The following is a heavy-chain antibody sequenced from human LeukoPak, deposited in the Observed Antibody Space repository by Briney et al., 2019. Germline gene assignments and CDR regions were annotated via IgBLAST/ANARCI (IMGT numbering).Heavy chain of an antibody. Sequence: GGSLRLSCAASGFTFSSYWMSWVRQAPGKGLEWVANIKQDGSEKYYVDSVKGRFTISRDNAKNSLYLQMNSLRAEDTAVYYCAREVGANTPFYYYYYYMDVWGKGTAVTASS. V-gene: IGHV3-7*01. CDR3: AREVGANTPFYYYYYYMDV. CDR1: GFTFSSYW. CDR2: IKQDGSEK. J-gene: IGHJ6*03. D-gene: IGHD1-26*01.